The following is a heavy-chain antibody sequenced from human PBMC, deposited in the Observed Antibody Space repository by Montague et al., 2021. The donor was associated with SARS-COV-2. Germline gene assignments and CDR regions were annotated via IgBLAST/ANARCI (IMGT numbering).Heavy chain of an antibody. CDR2: IDWDDDK. Sequence: PALVKPTQTLTLTCTFSGFSLSTSGMCVSWIRQPPGKALERLALIDWDDDKYYSTSLKTRLTISKDTSKNQVVLTMTNMDPVDTATYYCARTYYDIFPNLYYFDYWGQGTLVTVSS. J-gene: IGHJ4*02. CDR3: ARTYYDIFPNLYYFDY. CDR1: GFSLSTSGMC. V-gene: IGHV2-70*01. D-gene: IGHD3-9*01.